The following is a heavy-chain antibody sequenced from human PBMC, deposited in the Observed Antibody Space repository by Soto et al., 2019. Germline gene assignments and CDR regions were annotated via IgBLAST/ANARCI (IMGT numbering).Heavy chain of an antibody. Sequence: QVQLVESGGGVVQPGRSLRLSCAASGFTFSSYAMHWVRQAPGKGLEWVAVISYDGSNKYYADSVKGRFTISRDNSKNTLYLQMNSLRPEDTAVYYCARDTAMVTDIWGQGTMVTVSS. CDR1: GFTFSSYA. CDR2: ISYDGSNK. CDR3: ARDTAMVTDI. D-gene: IGHD5-18*01. J-gene: IGHJ3*02. V-gene: IGHV3-30-3*01.